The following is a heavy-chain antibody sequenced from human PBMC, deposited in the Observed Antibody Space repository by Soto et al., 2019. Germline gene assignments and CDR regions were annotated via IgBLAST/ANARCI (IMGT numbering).Heavy chain of an antibody. CDR3: ARDGSGYNL. CDR2: IIPVFGRP. J-gene: IGHJ1*01. D-gene: IGHD5-12*01. Sequence: QVQLVQSGAELKKPGSSVKVSCKASGGSFSSFGISWVRQAPGQGLEWMGGIIPVFGRPNYAQRFRGRLTITADESTNTVYLELIDLRSEDTAVYYCARDGSGYNLWGQGTQVTVSS. V-gene: IGHV1-69*01. CDR1: GGSFSSFG.